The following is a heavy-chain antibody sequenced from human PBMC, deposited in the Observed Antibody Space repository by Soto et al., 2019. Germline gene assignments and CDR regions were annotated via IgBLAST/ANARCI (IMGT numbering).Heavy chain of an antibody. V-gene: IGHV2-5*02. Sequence: QITLKESGPTLVKPTQTLTLTCTFSGFSLSTSGVGVGWIRQPPGKALEWLALIYWDDDKRYSPSLKSRLTITKDTSKNQVVLTMTTMDPVDTATYYCAHESYYYGSGSLVYWGQGTLVTVSS. J-gene: IGHJ4*02. CDR2: IYWDDDK. D-gene: IGHD3-10*01. CDR3: AHESYYYGSGSLVY. CDR1: GFSLSTSGVG.